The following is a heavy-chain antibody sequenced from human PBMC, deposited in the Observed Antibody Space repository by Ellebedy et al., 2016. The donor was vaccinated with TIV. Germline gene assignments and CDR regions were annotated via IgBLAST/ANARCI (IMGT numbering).Heavy chain of an antibody. V-gene: IGHV4-59*12. CDR3: ASSAVAGTLGYYYYGMDV. J-gene: IGHJ6*02. Sequence: SETLSLXXTVSGGSISSYYWSWIRQPPGKGLEWIGYIYYSGSTNYNPSLKSRVTISVDTSKNQFSLKLSSVTAADTAVYYCASSAVAGTLGYYYYGMDVWGQGTTVTVSS. CDR1: GGSISSYY. D-gene: IGHD6-19*01. CDR2: IYYSGST.